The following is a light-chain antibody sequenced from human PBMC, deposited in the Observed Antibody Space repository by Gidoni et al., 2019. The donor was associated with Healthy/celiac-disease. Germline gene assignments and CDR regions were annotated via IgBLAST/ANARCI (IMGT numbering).Light chain of an antibody. J-gene: IGKJ1*01. CDR2: GAS. CDR3: QQYGSSPWT. V-gene: IGKV3-20*01. CDR1: QSVSSSY. Sequence: GERATLSCRASQSVSSSYLAWYQQKPGQAPRLLIYGASSRATGIPDRFSGSGSGTDFTLTISRLEPEDFAVYYCQQYGSSPWTFGQGTKVEIK.